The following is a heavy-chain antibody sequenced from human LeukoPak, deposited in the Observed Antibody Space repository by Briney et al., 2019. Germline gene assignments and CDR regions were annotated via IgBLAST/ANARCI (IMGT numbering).Heavy chain of an antibody. CDR3: ARDYDILTGYYPRLDY. Sequence: GGSLRLSCAASGFTFSSYSMNWVRQAPGKGLEWVSYISSSSSTIYYADSVKGRFTISRDNAKNSLYLQMNSLRAEDTAVYYCARDYDILTGYYPRLDYWGQGTLVTVSS. V-gene: IGHV3-48*01. CDR1: GFTFSSYS. J-gene: IGHJ4*02. D-gene: IGHD3-9*01. CDR2: ISSSSSTI.